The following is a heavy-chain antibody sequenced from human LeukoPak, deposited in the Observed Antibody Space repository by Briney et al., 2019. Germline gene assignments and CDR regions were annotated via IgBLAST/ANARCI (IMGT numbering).Heavy chain of an antibody. CDR1: GYTFTSYY. V-gene: IGHV1-46*01. CDR2: IYPRDGST. Sequence: ASVKVSCKASGYTFTSYYIHWVRQAPGQGLEWMGMIYPRDGSTSYAQKFQGRVTVTRDTSTSTVHMELSGLRSEDTAVYYCARDQEGFDYWGQGTLVTVSP. CDR3: ARDQEGFDY. J-gene: IGHJ4*02.